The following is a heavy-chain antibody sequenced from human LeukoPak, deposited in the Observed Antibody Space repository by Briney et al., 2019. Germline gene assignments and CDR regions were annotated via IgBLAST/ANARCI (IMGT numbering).Heavy chain of an antibody. CDR3: AKDGRYCSSTCCQTLVDY. D-gene: IGHD2-2*01. CDR1: GFTFSSYA. CDR2: ISGSGGST. V-gene: IGHV3-23*01. J-gene: IGHJ4*02. Sequence: PGGSLRLSCAASGFTFSSYAMSWVRQAPGKGLEWVSAISGSGGSTYYADSVKGRFTISRDNSKNTLYLQMNSLRAEDTAVYYCAKDGRYCSSTCCQTLVDYWGQGTLVTVSS.